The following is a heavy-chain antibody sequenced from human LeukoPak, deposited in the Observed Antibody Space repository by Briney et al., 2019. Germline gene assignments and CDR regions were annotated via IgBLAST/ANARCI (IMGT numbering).Heavy chain of an antibody. D-gene: IGHD1-26*01. J-gene: IGHJ4*02. CDR3: ARGALYSVSYKSYFDY. V-gene: IGHV1-69*13. CDR1: GYTFTSYG. CDR2: IIPIFGPA. Sequence: SVKVSCKASGYTFTSYGISWVRQAPGQGLEWMGGIIPIFGPANYAQKFQGRVTIVADESTSTAYMELSSLRSEDTAVYYCARGALYSVSYKSYFDYWGQGTLVSVSS.